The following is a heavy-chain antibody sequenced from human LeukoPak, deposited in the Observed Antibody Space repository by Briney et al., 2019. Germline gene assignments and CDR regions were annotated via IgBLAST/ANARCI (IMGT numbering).Heavy chain of an antibody. CDR1: GFTFSSYA. CDR2: ISGSGGST. J-gene: IGHJ6*02. Sequence: PGASLRLSCAASGFTFSSYAMSWVRQAPGKGLEWVSAISGSGGSTYYADSVKGRFTISRDNSKNTLYLQMNSLRAEGTAVYYCAKGYDFWSGTGGYGMDVWGQGTTVTVSS. V-gene: IGHV3-23*01. D-gene: IGHD3-3*01. CDR3: AKGYDFWSGTGGYGMDV.